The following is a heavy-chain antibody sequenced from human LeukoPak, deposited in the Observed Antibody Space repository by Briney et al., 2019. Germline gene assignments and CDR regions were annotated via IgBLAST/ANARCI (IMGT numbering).Heavy chain of an antibody. V-gene: IGHV3-7*01. CDR3: ARDPWGELPEKDAFDI. CDR1: GFTFSSYW. Sequence: GGSLRLSCAASGFTFSSYWMSWVRPAPGKGLEWVANIKQDGSEKYYVDSVKGRFTISRDNAKNSLYLQMNSLRAEDTAVYYCARDPWGELPEKDAFDIWGQGTMVTVSS. D-gene: IGHD2-15*01. CDR2: IKQDGSEK. J-gene: IGHJ3*02.